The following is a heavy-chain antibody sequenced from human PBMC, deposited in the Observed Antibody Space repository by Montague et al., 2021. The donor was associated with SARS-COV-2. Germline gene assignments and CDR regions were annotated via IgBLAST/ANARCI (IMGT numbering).Heavy chain of an antibody. Sequence: SETLSLTCAVYGGSFSGYYWSWIRQPPGKGLEWIGEINHSGSTNYNPSLKSRVTISVDTSKNQFSLKLSSVTAADTAVYYCAGYYYDSSGYYGYWGQGTLVTVSS. D-gene: IGHD3-22*01. CDR2: INHSGST. J-gene: IGHJ4*02. V-gene: IGHV4-34*01. CDR1: GGSFSGYY. CDR3: AGYYYDSSGYYGY.